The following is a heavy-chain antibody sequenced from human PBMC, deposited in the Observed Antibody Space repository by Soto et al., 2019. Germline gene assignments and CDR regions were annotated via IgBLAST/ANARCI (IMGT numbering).Heavy chain of an antibody. J-gene: IGHJ6*04. CDR3: ARGITMVRGVIITAF. Sequence: GRSLRLSCAASGFTVSSNYMSWVRQAPGKGLEWVSVIYSGGSTYYADSVKGRFTISRHNSKNTLYLQMNSLRAEDTAVYYCARGITMVRGVIITAFWGKGTTVTVSS. D-gene: IGHD3-10*01. CDR1: GFTVSSNY. V-gene: IGHV3-53*04. CDR2: IYSGGST.